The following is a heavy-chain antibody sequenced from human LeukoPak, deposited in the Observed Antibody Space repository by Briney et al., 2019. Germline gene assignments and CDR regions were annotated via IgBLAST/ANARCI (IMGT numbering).Heavy chain of an antibody. Sequence: ASVKVSCKASGYTFTGYYMHWVRQAPGQGLEWMGWINPNSGGTNYAQKFQGRVTLSRDTSISTAYMELSSLRSEDTAVYYCARGRQQLENWFDPWGQGTLVTVSS. CDR1: GYTFTGYY. CDR2: INPNSGGT. CDR3: ARGRQQLENWFDP. D-gene: IGHD6-13*01. V-gene: IGHV1-2*02. J-gene: IGHJ5*02.